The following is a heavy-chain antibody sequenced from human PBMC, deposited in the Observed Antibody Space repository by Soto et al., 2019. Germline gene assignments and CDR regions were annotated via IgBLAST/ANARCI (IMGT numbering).Heavy chain of an antibody. CDR3: ARVSFGNIYYRYCPQISVGL. D-gene: IGHD2-8*01. CDR1: GFSFITYA. J-gene: IGHJ4*02. V-gene: IGHV3-30-3*01. CDR2: ISYDGGNQ. Sequence: QLVESGGGLVQPGRSLRLSCAASAASGFSFITYAIHWVRQAPGKGLEWLAGISYDGGNQYYADSVKGRFTISRDNSKNTLYLKMNSLREEDTAMYYCARVSFGNIYYRYCPQISVGLWGQGTQVTVSS.